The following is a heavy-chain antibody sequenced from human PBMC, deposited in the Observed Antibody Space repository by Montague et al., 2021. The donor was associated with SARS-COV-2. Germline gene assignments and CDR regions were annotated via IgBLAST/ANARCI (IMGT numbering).Heavy chain of an antibody. D-gene: IGHD5-18*01. V-gene: IGHV4-61*02. Sequence: TLSLTCTVSGDSISSGNFHWNWIRQPAGEGPEWIGRMYISGISDYNPSLKSRVTISLDTSKNQVSLELTSVTAADMAVYYCARSHAYGYGADAPDIWGQGTMVTVSS. CDR2: MYISGIS. CDR1: GDSISSGNFH. CDR3: ARSHAYGYGADAPDI. J-gene: IGHJ3*02.